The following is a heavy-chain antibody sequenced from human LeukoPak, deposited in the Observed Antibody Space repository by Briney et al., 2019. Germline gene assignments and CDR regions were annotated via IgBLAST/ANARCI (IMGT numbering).Heavy chain of an antibody. D-gene: IGHD3-22*01. CDR2: ISAYNGNT. CDR1: GYTFTSYG. V-gene: IGHV1-18*01. Sequence: ASVKVSCKASGYTFTSYGISWVQQAPGQGLEWMGWISAYNGNTNYAQKLQGRVTMTTDTSTSTAYMELRSLRSDDTAVYYCARHPIEYYYDTAGSPYFQYWGQGTLVTVSS. CDR3: ARHPIEYYYDTAGSPYFQY. J-gene: IGHJ1*01.